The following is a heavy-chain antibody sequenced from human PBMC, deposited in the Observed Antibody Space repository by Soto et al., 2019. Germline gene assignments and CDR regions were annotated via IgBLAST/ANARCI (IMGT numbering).Heavy chain of an antibody. CDR3: AKDRTSHFWSAYFDS. Sequence: QVQLVESGGGVVQPGRSLRVSCAASGFTFSSYAMHWVRQAPGKGLEWVAVISYDGTHKNYTDSVKGRFAISRDTSKNTLHLQMNSLRPEDTAVYYCAKDRTSHFWSAYFDSWGQGALITVSS. D-gene: IGHD3-3*02. J-gene: IGHJ4*02. V-gene: IGHV3-30*09. CDR1: GFTFSSYA. CDR2: ISYDGTHK.